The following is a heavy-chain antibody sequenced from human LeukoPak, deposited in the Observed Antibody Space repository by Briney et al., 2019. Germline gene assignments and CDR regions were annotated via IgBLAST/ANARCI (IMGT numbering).Heavy chain of an antibody. CDR2: INSDGYSI. Sequence: GGSLRLSCAASGFTFSSYSMNWVRQAPGKGLVWVSRINSDGYSISYADSVKGRFTISRDNAKNTLYLQMNSLTAEDTAVYFCARGPYTYSLDYWGQGTQVTVSS. CDR3: ARGPYTYSLDY. CDR1: GFTFSSYS. D-gene: IGHD5-18*01. J-gene: IGHJ4*02. V-gene: IGHV3-74*01.